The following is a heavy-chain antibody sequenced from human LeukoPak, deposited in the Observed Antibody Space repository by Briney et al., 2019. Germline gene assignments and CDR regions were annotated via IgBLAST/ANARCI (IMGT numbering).Heavy chain of an antibody. V-gene: IGHV4-31*03. CDR3: ARQAYSSNLGWFDP. J-gene: IGHJ5*02. D-gene: IGHD6-13*01. CDR2: MYNSGST. CDR1: GASISSGGYY. Sequence: SETLSLTCTVSGASISSGGYYWSWIRQHPGKGLEWIGYMYNSGSTYYNPSLKSRVTISVDTSKNQFSLKLSSVTAADTAVYYCARQAYSSNLGWFDPWGQGTLVTVSS.